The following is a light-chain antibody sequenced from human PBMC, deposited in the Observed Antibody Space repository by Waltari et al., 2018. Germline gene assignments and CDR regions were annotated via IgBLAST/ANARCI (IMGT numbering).Light chain of an antibody. Sequence: SYVLTQPPSVSVAPGQTARITCGGTNLGSQSVHWYQQKSGQAPVMVVYDDSDRPSGIPERFSGSKSGTTATLTISGVEAGDEADYYCQVWDTNSDHLYVFGSGTKVTVL. CDR2: DDS. V-gene: IGLV3-21*02. J-gene: IGLJ1*01. CDR3: QVWDTNSDHLYV. CDR1: NLGSQS.